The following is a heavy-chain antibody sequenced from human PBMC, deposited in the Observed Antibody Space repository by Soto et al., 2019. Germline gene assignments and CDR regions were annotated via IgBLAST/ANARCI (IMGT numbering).Heavy chain of an antibody. J-gene: IGHJ5*02. Sequence: QVQLQESGPGLVKPSQTLSLTCTVSGGSISSGGYYWSWIRQHPGKGLEWIGYIYYSGSTYYNPSPKSRVTISVDTSKNQFSLKLSSVTAADTAVYYCAREYTVTTGWFDPWGQGTLVTVSS. CDR3: AREYTVTTGWFDP. V-gene: IGHV4-31*03. D-gene: IGHD4-17*01. CDR1: GGSISSGGYY. CDR2: IYYSGST.